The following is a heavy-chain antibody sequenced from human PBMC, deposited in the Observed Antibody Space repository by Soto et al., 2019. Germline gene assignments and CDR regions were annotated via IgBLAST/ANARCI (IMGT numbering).Heavy chain of an antibody. D-gene: IGHD1-26*01. CDR3: AKGGGSYYRHPRIDH. CDR1: GFTFSTYG. V-gene: IGHV3-30*18. J-gene: IGHJ4*02. CDR2: MSYDGSNK. Sequence: QVQLVESGGGVVQPGRSLRLSCAASGFTFSTYGMHWVRQAPGKGLEWVAVMSYDGSNKYYADSVRGRFTSSRDNSKNSLYLQMNSLRVEVTAVYYCAKGGGSYYRHPRIDHWGQGTLLTVSS.